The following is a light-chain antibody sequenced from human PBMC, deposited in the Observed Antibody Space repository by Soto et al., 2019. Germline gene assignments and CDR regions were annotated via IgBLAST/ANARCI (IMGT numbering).Light chain of an antibody. CDR3: SSYAGSRYV. V-gene: IGLV2-8*01. CDR1: SSDVGGYNY. J-gene: IGLJ1*01. CDR2: EVS. Sequence: QSVLTRPPSASGSPGQSVTISCTGTSSDVGGYNYVSWYQQHPGKAPKLMIYEVSKRPSGVPDRFSGSKSGNTASLTVSGLQAEDEADYYCSSYAGSRYVFGTGTKVTVL.